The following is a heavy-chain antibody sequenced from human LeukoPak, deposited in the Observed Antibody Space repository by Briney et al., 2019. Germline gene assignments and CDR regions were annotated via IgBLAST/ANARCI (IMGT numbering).Heavy chain of an antibody. V-gene: IGHV1-46*01. CDR3: ARRARVERRHSQFDY. CDR1: GYIFTSSY. CDR2: INPSGGST. D-gene: IGHD1-1*01. Sequence: ASVKVSCKASGYIFTSSYIHWVRQAPGQGLEWMGMINPSGGSTGYAQKFQGRVTMTRDMSTSTVYMELSSLRSEDTAVFYCARRARVERRHSQFDYWGQGTLVTVSS. J-gene: IGHJ4*02.